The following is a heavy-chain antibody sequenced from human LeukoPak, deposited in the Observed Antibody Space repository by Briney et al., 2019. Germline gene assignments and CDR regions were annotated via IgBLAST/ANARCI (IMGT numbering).Heavy chain of an antibody. CDR2: IGAGGTFT. CDR1: GFTFSSYA. CDR3: AKSRVGYDY. J-gene: IGHJ4*02. V-gene: IGHV3-23*01. D-gene: IGHD1-26*01. Sequence: GGSLRLSCTASGFTFSSYAMNWVRQAPGKGLEWVSGIGAGGTFTYYADSVKGRFTISRDNSRNTLYLQMNSLRADDTAVYYCAKSRVGYDYWGQGTRVTVSS.